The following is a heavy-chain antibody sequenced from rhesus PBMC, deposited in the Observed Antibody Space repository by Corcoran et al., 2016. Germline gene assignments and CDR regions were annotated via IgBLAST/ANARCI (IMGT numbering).Heavy chain of an antibody. V-gene: IGHV4-80*01. D-gene: IGHD2-39*01. CDR3: AKGSILYGLDS. Sequence: QVQLQELGPGLVKPSETLSLTCTVSGASISSYWWSWIRQPPGKGLEWIGEINVNMWSTNYNPALKGRVTISRDTSKMQFSLKLSSVTAADAAVYYCAKGSILYGLDSWGQGVVVTVSS. CDR1: GASISSYW. CDR2: INVNMWST. J-gene: IGHJ6*01.